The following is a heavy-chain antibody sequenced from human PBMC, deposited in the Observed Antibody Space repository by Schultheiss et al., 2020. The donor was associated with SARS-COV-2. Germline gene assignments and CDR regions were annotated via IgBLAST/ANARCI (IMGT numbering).Heavy chain of an antibody. Sequence: SETLSLTCTVSGGSISSSSYYWGWIRQPPGKGLEWIGSIYYSGSTYYNPSLKSRVTISVDTSKNQFSLKVSSVTAADTAVYYCARAGLRYFSYYYYMDVWGKGTTVTVSS. J-gene: IGHJ6*03. CDR3: ARAGLRYFSYYYYMDV. D-gene: IGHD3-9*01. CDR2: IYYSGST. CDR1: GGSISSSSYY. V-gene: IGHV4-39*07.